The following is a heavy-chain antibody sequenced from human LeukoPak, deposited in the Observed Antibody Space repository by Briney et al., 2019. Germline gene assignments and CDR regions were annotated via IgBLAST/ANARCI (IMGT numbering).Heavy chain of an antibody. V-gene: IGHV4-61*02. CDR3: ARGYAGGAFDI. J-gene: IGHJ3*02. CDR1: GGSISSGSYY. D-gene: IGHD1-14*01. CDR2: IYTSGST. Sequence: SQTLSLTCTVSGGSISSGSYYWSWIRQPAGKGLEWIGRIYTSGSTNYNPSLKSRVTISVDTSKNQFSLKLSSVTAADTAVYYCARGYAGGAFDIWGQGTMVTVSS.